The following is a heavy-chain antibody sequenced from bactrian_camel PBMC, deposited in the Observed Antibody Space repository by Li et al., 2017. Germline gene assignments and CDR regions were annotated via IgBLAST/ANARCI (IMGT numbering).Heavy chain of an antibody. CDR2: IESDGSA. D-gene: IGHD5*01. V-gene: IGHV3S6*01. J-gene: IGHJ4*01. CDR3: AADSVGRCRAGGWVERPSVAAYDY. Sequence: QLVESGGGLVQPGGSLRLSCAASGFTFSSYWMYWVRQAPGKGLVWVAGIESDGSASYADSVKGRFTISKDDLKDTLYLQMNSLKPEDTAMYYCAADSVGRCRAGGWVERPSVAAYDYWGQGTQVTVS. CDR1: GFTFSSYW.